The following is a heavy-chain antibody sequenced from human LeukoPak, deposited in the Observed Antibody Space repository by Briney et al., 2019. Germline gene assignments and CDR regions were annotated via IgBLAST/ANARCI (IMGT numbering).Heavy chain of an antibody. CDR3: TTDLGTYYHGSQRLIPIDY. CDR2: IKSKTDGETT. Sequence: GGSLRLSCVDSGFTSTNAWMSWVRQAPGKGLEWIGRIKSKTDGETTNYAEPVRGRFTISRDDSKSAVYLQMNSLKIEDTAVYYCTTDLGTYYHGSQRLIPIDYWGQGTLVTVSS. J-gene: IGHJ4*02. V-gene: IGHV3-15*01. CDR1: GFTSTNAW. D-gene: IGHD3-10*01.